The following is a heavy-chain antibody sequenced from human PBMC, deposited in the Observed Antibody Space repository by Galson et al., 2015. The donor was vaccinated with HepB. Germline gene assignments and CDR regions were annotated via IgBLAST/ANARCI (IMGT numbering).Heavy chain of an antibody. CDR1: GYTFTGNY. J-gene: IGHJ6*02. Sequence: SVKVSCKASGYTFTGNYIHWVRQAPGQGLEWMGWINPNSGGTNYAQNFQGWVTVTRDTSTNIVYMELRSLRSDDTAVYYCARDRGSYDYPPGYYYGMDVWGQGTTVTVSS. CDR3: ARDRGSYDYPPGYYYGMDV. V-gene: IGHV1-2*04. CDR2: INPNSGGT. D-gene: IGHD3-16*01.